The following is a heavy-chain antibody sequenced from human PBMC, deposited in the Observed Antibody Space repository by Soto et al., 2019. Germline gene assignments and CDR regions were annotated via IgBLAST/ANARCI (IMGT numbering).Heavy chain of an antibody. CDR3: ARDLGDSSGYYSTNWFDP. D-gene: IGHD3-22*01. J-gene: IGHJ5*02. Sequence: RASVKLSCKASGYTFTSYGISWVRQAPGQGLEWMGWISAYNGNTNYAQKLQGRVTMTTDTSTSTAYMELRSLRSDDTAVYYCARDLGDSSGYYSTNWFDPWGQGTLVTVSS. V-gene: IGHV1-18*01. CDR2: ISAYNGNT. CDR1: GYTFTSYG.